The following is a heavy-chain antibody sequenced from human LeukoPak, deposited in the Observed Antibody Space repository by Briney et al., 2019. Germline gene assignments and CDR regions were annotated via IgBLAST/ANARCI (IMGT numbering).Heavy chain of an antibody. CDR2: IYHSGST. D-gene: IGHD3-3*01. CDR1: GGSISSGGYS. J-gene: IGHJ5*02. CDR3: ARVWHDFWSGYHRASGWFDP. Sequence: PSQTLSLTCAVSGGSISSGGYSWSWIRQPPGKGLERIGYIYHSGSTYYNPSLKSRVTISVDRSKNQFSLKLSSVTAADTAVYYCARVWHDFWSGYHRASGWFDPWGQGTLVTVSS. V-gene: IGHV4-30-2*01.